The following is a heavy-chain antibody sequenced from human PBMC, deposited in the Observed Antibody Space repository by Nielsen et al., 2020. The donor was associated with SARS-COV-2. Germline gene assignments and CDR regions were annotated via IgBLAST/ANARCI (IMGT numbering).Heavy chain of an antibody. J-gene: IGHJ6*03. D-gene: IGHD3-3*01. V-gene: IGHV5-10-1*01. CDR3: ARTPGGDFWSGYYPYYYYMDV. CDR1: GYSFTSYW. Sequence: GESLKISCKGSGYSFTSYWISWVRQMPGKGLEWMGRIDPSDSYTNYSPSFQGHVTISADKSISTAYLQWSSLKASDTAMYYCARTPGGDFWSGYYPYYYYMDVWGKGTTVTVSS. CDR2: IDPSDSYT.